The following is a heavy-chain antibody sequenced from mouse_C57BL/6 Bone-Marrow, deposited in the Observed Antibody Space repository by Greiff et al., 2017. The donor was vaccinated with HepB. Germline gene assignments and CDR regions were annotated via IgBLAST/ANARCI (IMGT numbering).Heavy chain of an antibody. CDR2: ISGGGGNT. Sequence: EVNVVESGGGLVKPGGSLKLSCAASGFTFISYTMSWVRQTPEKRLEWVATISGGGGNTYYPDSVKGRFTISRDNAKNTLYLQMSSLRSEDTALYYCASSYGPSAKDYWGQGTSVTVSS. V-gene: IGHV5-9*01. CDR3: ASSYGPSAKDY. CDR1: GFTFISYT. D-gene: IGHD1-1*02. J-gene: IGHJ4*01.